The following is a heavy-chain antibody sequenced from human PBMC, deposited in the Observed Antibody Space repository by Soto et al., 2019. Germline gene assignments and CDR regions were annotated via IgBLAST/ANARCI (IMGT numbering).Heavy chain of an antibody. D-gene: IGHD3-10*01. CDR1: GYTFTGYY. Sequence: GASVKVSCKASGYTFTGYYMHWVRHAPGQGLEWMGWINPNSGGTNYAQKFQGWVTMTRDTSISTAYMELSRLRSDDTAVYYCAASMVRGAGGDAFDIWGQGTMVTVSS. CDR3: AASMVRGAGGDAFDI. CDR2: INPNSGGT. V-gene: IGHV1-2*04. J-gene: IGHJ3*02.